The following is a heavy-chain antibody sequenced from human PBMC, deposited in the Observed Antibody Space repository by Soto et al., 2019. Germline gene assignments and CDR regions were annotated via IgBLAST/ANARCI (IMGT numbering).Heavy chain of an antibody. CDR3: ARGSRERYYYDSSGLPVDAFDI. D-gene: IGHD3-22*01. V-gene: IGHV1-69*13. Sequence: SVKVSCKASGGTFSSYAISWVRQAPGQGLEWMGGIIPIFGTANYAQKFQGRVTITADESTSAAYMELSSLRSEDTAVYYCARGSRERYYYDSSGLPVDAFDIWGQGTMVTVSS. CDR2: IIPIFGTA. J-gene: IGHJ3*02. CDR1: GGTFSSYA.